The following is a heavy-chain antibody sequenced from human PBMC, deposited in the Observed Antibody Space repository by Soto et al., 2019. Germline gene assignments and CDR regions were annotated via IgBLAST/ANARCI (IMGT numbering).Heavy chain of an antibody. CDR1: GFTFSNYA. Sequence: EVHLLESGGGLVQPGGSLRLSCAASGFTFSNYAMSWVRRGPGKGLEWVSALSDSGTSTYYADSVKGRFSISRDDSKNTMYLQLNSLRVEDTALYYCVKDRDAIGMVDAFDIWGQGTMVTVSS. CDR3: VKDRDAIGMVDAFDI. J-gene: IGHJ3*02. CDR2: LSDSGTST. V-gene: IGHV3-23*01. D-gene: IGHD2-21*01.